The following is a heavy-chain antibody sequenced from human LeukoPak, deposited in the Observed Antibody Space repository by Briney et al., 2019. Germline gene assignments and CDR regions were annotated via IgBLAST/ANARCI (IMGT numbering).Heavy chain of an antibody. J-gene: IGHJ4*02. CDR2: IYPGDSDT. CDR3: ERTSVYYDYVWGSPDY. V-gene: IGHV5-51*01. Sequence: GESLKISCKGSGYSFTSYWIGWVRQMPGKGLEWMGIIYPGDSDTRYSPSFQGQVTISADQSISTAYLQWSSLKASDTAMYYCERTSVYYDYVWGSPDYWGQGTLVTVSS. D-gene: IGHD3-16*01. CDR1: GYSFTSYW.